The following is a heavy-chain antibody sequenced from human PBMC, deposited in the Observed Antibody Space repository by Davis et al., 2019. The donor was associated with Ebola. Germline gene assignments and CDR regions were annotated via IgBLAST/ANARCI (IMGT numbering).Heavy chain of an antibody. V-gene: IGHV4-4*02. CDR3: ARQRGQVYDFWSGYPDRYGMDV. D-gene: IGHD3-3*01. CDR2: IYHSGIT. Sequence: PSETLSLTCAVSGGSISSSNWWSWVRQPPGKGLEWIGEIYHSGITNYNPSLKSRVTMSVDTSKNQFSLKLSSVTAADTAVYYCARQRGQVYDFWSGYPDRYGMDVWGQGTTVTVSS. J-gene: IGHJ6*02. CDR1: GGSISSSNW.